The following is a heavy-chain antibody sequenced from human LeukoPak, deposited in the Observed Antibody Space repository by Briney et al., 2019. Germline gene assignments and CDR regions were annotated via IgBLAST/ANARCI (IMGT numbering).Heavy chain of an antibody. CDR2: IGDDGKAK. D-gene: IGHD6-13*01. J-gene: IGHJ4*02. V-gene: IGHV3-30*18. Sequence: GGSLRLSCAASGFTFSRFGIHWVRQAPGKGLEWVAVIGDDGKAKIYADSVRGRFTISRDNSKNTLYLQMNSLRAEDTAVYYCAKDLGSPFDYWGQGTLVTVSS. CDR1: GFTFSRFG. CDR3: AKDLGSPFDY.